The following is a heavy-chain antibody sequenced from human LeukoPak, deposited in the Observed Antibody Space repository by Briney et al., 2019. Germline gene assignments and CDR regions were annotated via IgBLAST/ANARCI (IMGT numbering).Heavy chain of an antibody. CDR2: INPNSGGT. J-gene: IGHJ4*02. Sequence: ASVKVSCKASGYTFTGYYMHWVRQAPGQGLEWMGWINPNSGGTNYALKFQGRVTMTRDTSISTAYMELSRLRSDDTAVYYCARVGGIAVAGDFDYWGQGTLVTVSS. CDR1: GYTFTGYY. CDR3: ARVGGIAVAGDFDY. D-gene: IGHD6-19*01. V-gene: IGHV1-2*02.